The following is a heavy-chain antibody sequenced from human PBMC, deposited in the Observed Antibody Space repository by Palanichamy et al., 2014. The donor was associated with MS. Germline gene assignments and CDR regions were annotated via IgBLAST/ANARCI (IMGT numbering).Heavy chain of an antibody. CDR2: INEDGSEK. V-gene: IGHV3-7*01. J-gene: IGHJ4*02. CDR3: ARDSGYRNGYAHY. Sequence: EVQLVESGGGLVQPGGSLRLSCAASGFTFSTYWMDWVRQAPGKGPEWVANINEDGSEKYHVDSAKGRFTISRDNAKNSLYLQMNSLRAEDTAMYYCARDSGYRNGYAHYWGQGTLVTVSS. CDR1: GFTFSTYW. D-gene: IGHD5-18*01.